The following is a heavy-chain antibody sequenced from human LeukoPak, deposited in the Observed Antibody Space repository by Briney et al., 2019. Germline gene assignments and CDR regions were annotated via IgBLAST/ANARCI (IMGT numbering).Heavy chain of an antibody. CDR2: IYYSGCT. CDR1: GGSISSYY. D-gene: IGHD3-16*01. V-gene: IGHV4-59*01. J-gene: IGHJ4*02. Sequence: SETLSLTCTVSGGSISSYYWSWIRQPPGKGLEWIGYIYYSGCTNYNPSLKRRVTISVDTSKNQFSLKLSSVTAADTAVYYCARLPDYVWGKSPQDDYWGQGTLVTVSS. CDR3: ARLPDYVWGKSPQDDY.